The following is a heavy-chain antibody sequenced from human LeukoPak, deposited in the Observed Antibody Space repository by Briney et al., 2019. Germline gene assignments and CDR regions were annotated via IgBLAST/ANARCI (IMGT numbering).Heavy chain of an antibody. CDR1: GGSISNYF. V-gene: IGHV4-4*07. CDR2: IYSSGST. Sequence: KTSETLSLTCTVSGGSISNYFWSWIRQPAGKGLEWIGRIYSSGSTDYNPPLKSRVTMSVDTSKNQFSLKLTSVTAADTAVYYCARDWQWLTYNWFDPWGQGTLVTVSS. D-gene: IGHD6-19*01. CDR3: ARDWQWLTYNWFDP. J-gene: IGHJ5*02.